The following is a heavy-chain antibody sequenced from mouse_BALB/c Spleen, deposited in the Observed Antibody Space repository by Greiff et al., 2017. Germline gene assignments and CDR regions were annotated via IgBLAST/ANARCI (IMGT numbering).Heavy chain of an antibody. D-gene: IGHD2-10*01. V-gene: IGHV3-2*02. Sequence: VQLKESGPGLVKPSQSLSLTCTVTGYSITSDYAWNWIRQFPGNKLEWMGYISYSGSTSYNPSLKSRISITRDTSKNQFFLQLNSVTTEDTATYYCARRPYYGIDYWGQGTTLTVSS. J-gene: IGHJ2*01. CDR3: ARRPYYGIDY. CDR2: ISYSGST. CDR1: GYSITSDYA.